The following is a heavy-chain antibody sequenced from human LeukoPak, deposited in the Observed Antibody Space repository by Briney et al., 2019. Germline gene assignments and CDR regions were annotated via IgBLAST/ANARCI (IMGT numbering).Heavy chain of an antibody. V-gene: IGHV3-74*01. CDR1: GFTFSSSW. J-gene: IGHJ5*02. Sequence: GGSLRLSCAASGFTFSSSWMHWVRQAPGKGLVWVSRINVDGSSRSYADSVKGRFTISRDNTKNTLHLQMNSLGVEDTAVYYCARNTEFRLDPWGQGTLVTVSS. CDR3: ARNTEFRLDP. CDR2: INVDGSSR. D-gene: IGHD2/OR15-2a*01.